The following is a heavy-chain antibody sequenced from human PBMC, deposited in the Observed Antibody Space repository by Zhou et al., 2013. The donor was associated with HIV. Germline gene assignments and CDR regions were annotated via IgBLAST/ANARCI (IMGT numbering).Heavy chain of an antibody. CDR1: GYSFSAYY. V-gene: IGHV1-2*02. D-gene: IGHD5-12*01. Sequence: QGHLVQSGPEVKSPGASVKVSCKASGYSFSAYYMHWVRQAPGQGLEYLGWIIPSSGDTRYAQNFQGRVTMTRDTSINTVYMELTRVKSDDTAVYYCAGYVVAIIGFRYWGQGTLVTVSS. CDR2: IIPSSGDT. J-gene: IGHJ4*02. CDR3: AGYVVAIIGFRY.